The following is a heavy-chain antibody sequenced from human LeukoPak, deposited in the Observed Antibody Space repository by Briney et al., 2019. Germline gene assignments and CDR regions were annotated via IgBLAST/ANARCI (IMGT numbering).Heavy chain of an antibody. Sequence: ASVKVSCKASGYTFTSYDINWVRQATGQGLEWMGWMNPNSGNTGYAQKFQGRVTMTRHTSISTAYMELSSLRSEDTAVYYCARGKRLVDIVATIRYYFDYWGQGTLVTVSS. CDR3: ARGKRLVDIVATIRYYFDY. CDR1: GYTFTSYD. D-gene: IGHD5-12*01. CDR2: MNPNSGNT. J-gene: IGHJ4*02. V-gene: IGHV1-8*01.